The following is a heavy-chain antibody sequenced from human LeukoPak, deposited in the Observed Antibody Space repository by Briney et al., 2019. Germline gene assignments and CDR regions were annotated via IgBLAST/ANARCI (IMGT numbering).Heavy chain of an antibody. Sequence: SETLSFTCTVSGGSISSRSYYWGWIRQPPGKGLEWIGSISYSGSTYYNPSLKSPVTISVDTSKNQFFLKLSSVTAADTAVYYCARPHGGAFPSDAFEIWGQGTMVTVS. CDR3: ARPHGGAFPSDAFEI. CDR1: GGSISSRSYY. J-gene: IGHJ3*02. D-gene: IGHD3-16*01. CDR2: ISYSGST. V-gene: IGHV4-39*01.